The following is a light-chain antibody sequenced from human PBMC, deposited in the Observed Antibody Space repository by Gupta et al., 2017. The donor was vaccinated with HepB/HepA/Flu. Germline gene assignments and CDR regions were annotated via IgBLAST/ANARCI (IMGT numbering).Light chain of an antibody. CDR1: RDNIASNY. V-gene: IGLV6-57*03. Sequence: FMLPQPHSVPESPGKTVTISCTRSRDNIASNYVQWYQQRPGSAPTTVIYDDNHRPSGVPDRFAGSIDSSSNSAALTISGLKTEDEDDYYCQSYDSNNVVFGGGTKLTVL. CDR2: DDN. J-gene: IGLJ2*01. CDR3: QSYDSNNVV.